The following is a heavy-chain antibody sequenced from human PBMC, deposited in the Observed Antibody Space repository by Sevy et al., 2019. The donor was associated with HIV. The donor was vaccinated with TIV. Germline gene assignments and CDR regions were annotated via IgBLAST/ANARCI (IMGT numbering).Heavy chain of an antibody. CDR2: ISGSGGST. CDR1: GFTFSSYA. Sequence: GGSLRLSCAASGFTFSSYAMSWVRQAPGKGLEWVSAISGSGGSTYYADSVKGRFTISRDNSKNTLYLQMNSLRAEDTAVYYCAKSYSSGYPYYYYGMDVWGQWTTVTVSS. CDR3: AKSYSSGYPYYYYGMDV. J-gene: IGHJ6*02. D-gene: IGHD3-22*01. V-gene: IGHV3-23*01.